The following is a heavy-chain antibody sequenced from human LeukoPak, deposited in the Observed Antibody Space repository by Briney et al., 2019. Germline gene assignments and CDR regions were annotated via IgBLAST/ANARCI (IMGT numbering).Heavy chain of an antibody. CDR1: GFTFSSYS. Sequence: GGSLRLSCAASGFTFSSYSVNWVRQAPGKGLEWVSYISSSSSTIYYADSVKGRFTISRDNAKNSLYLQMNSLRAEDTAVYYCARVDYYGPGVLYYYYGMDVWGQGTTVTVSS. V-gene: IGHV3-48*01. CDR3: ARVDYYGPGVLYYYYGMDV. J-gene: IGHJ6*02. CDR2: ISSSSSTI. D-gene: IGHD3-10*01.